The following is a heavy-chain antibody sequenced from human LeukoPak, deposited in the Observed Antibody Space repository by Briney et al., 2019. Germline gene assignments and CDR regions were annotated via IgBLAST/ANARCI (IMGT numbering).Heavy chain of an antibody. D-gene: IGHD3-22*01. CDR2: IYYSGST. CDR1: GGSISSYY. CDR3: AREVTDDSSGYYDWYFDL. V-gene: IGHV4-59*01. J-gene: IGHJ2*01. Sequence: KPSETLSLTCTVSGGSISSYYWSWIRQPPGKGLEWIGYIYYSGSTNYNPSLKSRVTISVDTSKNQFSLKLSSVTAADTAVYYCAREVTDDSSGYYDWYFDLWGRGTLVTVSS.